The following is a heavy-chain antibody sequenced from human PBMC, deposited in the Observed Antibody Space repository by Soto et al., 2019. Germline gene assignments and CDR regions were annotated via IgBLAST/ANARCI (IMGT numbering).Heavy chain of an antibody. Sequence: GGSLRLSCAASGFTFSSSATSWVRQAPGKRLEWVSSISASGGSTYYADSVKGRFTISRDNSKNTLYLQMNSLRAEDTAVYYCAKLLSKLYYYYGMDVWGQGTTVTVSS. D-gene: IGHD3-10*01. V-gene: IGHV3-23*01. J-gene: IGHJ6*02. CDR2: ISASGGST. CDR3: AKLLSKLYYYYGMDV. CDR1: GFTFSSSA.